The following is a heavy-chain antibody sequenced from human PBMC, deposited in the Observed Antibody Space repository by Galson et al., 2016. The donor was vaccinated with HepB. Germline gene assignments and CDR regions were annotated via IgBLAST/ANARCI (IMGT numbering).Heavy chain of an antibody. Sequence: SLRLSCAASGFTFSIHDMHWVRQAPGKGLEWVSAIETAGNTYYADSVKGRFTISRENAKNSLYLQMNSLRAGDTAVYYCARGESLFTMHWNYGSDVWGKGTTVSVSS. CDR1: GFTFSIHD. CDR3: ARGESLFTMHWNYGSDV. CDR2: IETAGNT. J-gene: IGHJ6*04. D-gene: IGHD3-10*01. V-gene: IGHV3-13*01.